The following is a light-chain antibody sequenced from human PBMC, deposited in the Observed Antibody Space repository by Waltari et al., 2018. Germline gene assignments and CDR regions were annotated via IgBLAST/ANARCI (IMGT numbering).Light chain of an antibody. CDR3: ATWDDSLNGL. CDR1: SSNIGSKS. J-gene: IGLJ2*01. Sequence: QSVLTQPPSASGTPGQSVSISCSGSSSNIGSKSVNWYQQVPGPAPKLLIYSNNQRPSGVPCRFSGSKSGTSASLAISGRQSEDEAYYYCATWDDSLNGLFGGGTKLTVL. V-gene: IGLV1-44*01. CDR2: SNN.